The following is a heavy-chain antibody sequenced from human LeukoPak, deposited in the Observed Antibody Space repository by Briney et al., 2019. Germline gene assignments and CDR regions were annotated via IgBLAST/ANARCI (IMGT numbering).Heavy chain of an antibody. Sequence: GGSLRLSCAASGFTFSSYSMNWVRQAPGKGLEWVSYISSSSSTIYYADSVKGRFTISRDNAKNSLYLQMNSLRAEDTAVYYCAREGSRRNSGYDLWGQGTLVTVSS. D-gene: IGHD5-12*01. CDR2: ISSSSSTI. J-gene: IGHJ4*02. CDR3: AREGSRRNSGYDL. CDR1: GFTFSSYS. V-gene: IGHV3-48*01.